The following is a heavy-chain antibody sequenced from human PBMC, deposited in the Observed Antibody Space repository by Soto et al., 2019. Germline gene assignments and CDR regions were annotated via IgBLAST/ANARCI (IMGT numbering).Heavy chain of an antibody. CDR3: ARCPQPPDTADPYAVDV. J-gene: IGHJ6*02. Sequence: QVQLVQAGTEVKKPGASVKVSCKASGGTFSRSGFHWVRQAPGQGLEWMGMIVPSVDTTNYAQKFQARVTISADQFTSTVYMELRRLRSEDTAVYYCARCPQPPDTADPYAVDVWCQGTRVIVSS. CDR2: IVPSVDTT. D-gene: IGHD5-18*01. CDR1: GGTFSRSG. V-gene: IGHV1-69*18.